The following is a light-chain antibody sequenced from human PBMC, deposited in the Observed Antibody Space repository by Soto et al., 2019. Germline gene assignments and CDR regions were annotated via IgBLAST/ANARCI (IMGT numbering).Light chain of an antibody. Sequence: DIQMTQSPSSLSASVGDRVTITCRASQSISSYLNWYQQKPGKAPKLLIYAASSLQSGVTSRFSGSGSGTDFTLTISSLQPEDFATYYCQQSYSTPPTFGGGTQVDIK. CDR3: QQSYSTPPT. J-gene: IGKJ4*01. CDR2: AAS. V-gene: IGKV1-39*01. CDR1: QSISSY.